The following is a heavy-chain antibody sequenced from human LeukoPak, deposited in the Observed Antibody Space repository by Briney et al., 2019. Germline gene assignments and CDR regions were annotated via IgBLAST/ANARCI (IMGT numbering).Heavy chain of an antibody. J-gene: IGHJ6*02. D-gene: IGHD2-2*02. Sequence: PSETLSLTCTVSEGSISSNSYYWGWIRQPPGKGLEWIGSIYYSGSTNYNPSLKSRVTISVDKSKNQFSLKLSSVTAADTAVYYCARDHIPTYYYYGMDVWGQGTTVTVSS. CDR2: IYYSGST. CDR1: EGSISSNSYY. V-gene: IGHV4-39*07. CDR3: ARDHIPTYYYYGMDV.